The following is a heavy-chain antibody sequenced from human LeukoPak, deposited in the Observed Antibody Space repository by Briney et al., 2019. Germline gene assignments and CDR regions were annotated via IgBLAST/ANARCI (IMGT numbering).Heavy chain of an antibody. CDR3: ARGIRYSGYFDY. J-gene: IGHJ4*02. CDR1: GGTFSSYA. Sequence: ASVEVSCKACGGTFSSYAISWLRQAPGQGLEWMGGIIPIFGTANYAQKFQGRVTITTDESTSTAYMELSSLRSEDTAVYYCARGIRYSGYFDYWGQGTLVTVSS. D-gene: IGHD2-15*01. CDR2: IIPIFGTA. V-gene: IGHV1-69*05.